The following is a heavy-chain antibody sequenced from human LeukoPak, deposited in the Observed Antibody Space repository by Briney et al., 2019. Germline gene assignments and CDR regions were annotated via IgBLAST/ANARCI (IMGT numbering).Heavy chain of an antibody. V-gene: IGHV3-23*01. CDR1: GFTFSSYA. CDR2: ISGSGGST. D-gene: IGHD3-22*01. Sequence: SGGSLRLSCAASGFTFSSYAMSWVRQAPGKGLEWVSTISGSGGSTDYAESVKGRFTISRDNSKNTLYLQMNSLRAEDTAVYYCAKDQNTMIVVLRSPLNWFDPWGQGTLVTVSS. J-gene: IGHJ5*02. CDR3: AKDQNTMIVVLRSPLNWFDP.